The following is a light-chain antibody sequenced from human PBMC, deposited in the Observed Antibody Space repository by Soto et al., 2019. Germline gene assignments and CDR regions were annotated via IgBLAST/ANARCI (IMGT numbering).Light chain of an antibody. CDR1: SSDFGSYDR. Sequence: QSALTQPPSVSGSPGQSVTISCTGTSSDFGSYDRVSWYQRPPGTGPKLMIYEVSNRPSGVPDRFSGSKSGNTASLTISGLQAEDEAEYYCSSYAGSPTFPWIFGGGTKLTVL. CDR3: SSYAGSPTFPWI. J-gene: IGLJ3*02. V-gene: IGLV2-18*02. CDR2: EVS.